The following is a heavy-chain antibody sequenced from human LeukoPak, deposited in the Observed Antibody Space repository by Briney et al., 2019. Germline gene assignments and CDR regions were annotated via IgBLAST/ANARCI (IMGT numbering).Heavy chain of an antibody. V-gene: IGHV4-4*07. Sequence: SETLSLTCTVSGDSISSYYWSWIRQPAGKGLDWIGRIYASGNTNYNPSLESRVTMSVDTSKNQFSLNLNSVTAADTAVYFCAREGGSGWRAHDYWGQGTLVTVSS. D-gene: IGHD6-19*01. CDR2: IYASGNT. CDR1: GDSISSYY. J-gene: IGHJ4*02. CDR3: AREGGSGWRAHDY.